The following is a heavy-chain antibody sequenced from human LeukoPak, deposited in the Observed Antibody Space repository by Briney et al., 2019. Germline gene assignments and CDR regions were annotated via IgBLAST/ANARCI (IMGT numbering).Heavy chain of an antibody. CDR2: INPSGGST. Sequence: ASVKVSCKVSGYTFTSYYMHWVRQAPGQGLEWMGIINPSGGSTSYAQKFQGRVTMTSDTSTSTVYMELSSLRSEDTAVYYCARDRELRYFDWLLSRDGYYYYYYMDVWGKGTTVTVSS. J-gene: IGHJ6*03. D-gene: IGHD3-9*01. V-gene: IGHV1-46*01. CDR1: GYTFTSYY. CDR3: ARDRELRYFDWLLSRDGYYYYYYMDV.